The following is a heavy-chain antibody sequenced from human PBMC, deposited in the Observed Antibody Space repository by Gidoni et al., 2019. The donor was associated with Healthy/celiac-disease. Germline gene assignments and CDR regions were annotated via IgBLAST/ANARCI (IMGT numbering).Heavy chain of an antibody. V-gene: IGHV3-9*01. J-gene: IGHJ4*02. CDR1: GCTFDDYD. D-gene: IGHD6-25*01. CDR3: AKDGGRLQGPYGYFDY. Sequence: DVPPVASGGGLVQPGSALSLSVEASGCTFDDYDMHWVRQAPGNGLEWCSDISGNSGSIGYADSVKCRFTISRDNAKNSLYLQMNSLRAEDTALYYCAKDGGRLQGPYGYFDYWGQGTLVTVSS. CDR2: ISGNSGSI.